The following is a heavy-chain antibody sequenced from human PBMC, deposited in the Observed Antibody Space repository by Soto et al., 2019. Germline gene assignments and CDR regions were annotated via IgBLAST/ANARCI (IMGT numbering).Heavy chain of an antibody. Sequence: PSETLSLTCTVSGGSIRSGDYYWGWIRQPPGKGLEWIGYIYYSGTTYYNPSLKSRFAMSLDTSKNQFSLKLTSVTAVDTAVYYCARREIQGPIDYWGQGTLVTVSS. CDR2: IYYSGTT. CDR3: ARREIQGPIDY. J-gene: IGHJ4*02. V-gene: IGHV4-39*07. D-gene: IGHD1-26*01. CDR1: GGSIRSGDYY.